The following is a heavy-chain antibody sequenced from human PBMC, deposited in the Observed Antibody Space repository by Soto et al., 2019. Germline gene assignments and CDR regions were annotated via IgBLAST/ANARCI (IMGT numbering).Heavy chain of an antibody. Sequence: PVGSLRLSCAASVFTFTRYSMNCVRQSPGKGLEWVSSISSTTNYIYYGDSMKGRFTISRDNAKNSLYLEMNSLRAEDTAVYYCARESQDIPSNFHYWGQATLVTVS. CDR2: ISSTTNYI. CDR3: ARESQDIPSNFHY. CDR1: VFTFTRYS. V-gene: IGHV3-21*06. J-gene: IGHJ4*02.